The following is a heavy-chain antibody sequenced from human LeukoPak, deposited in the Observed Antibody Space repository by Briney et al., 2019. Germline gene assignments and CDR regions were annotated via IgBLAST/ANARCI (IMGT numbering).Heavy chain of an antibody. CDR1: GGSFSGYY. CDR2: INHSGST. CDR3: ATTKIGSFTNYFDY. J-gene: IGHJ4*02. V-gene: IGHV4-34*01. Sequence: SETLSLTCAVYGGSFSGYYWSWIRQPPGKGLEWIGEINHSGSTNYNPSLKSRVTISVDTSKNQFSLKLSSVTAADTAVYYRATTKIGSFTNYFDYWGQGTLVTVSS. D-gene: IGHD1-26*01.